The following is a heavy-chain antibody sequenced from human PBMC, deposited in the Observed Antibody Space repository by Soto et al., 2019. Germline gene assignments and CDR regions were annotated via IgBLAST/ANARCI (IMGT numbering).Heavy chain of an antibody. CDR1: GYTFTSYG. V-gene: IGHV1-18*01. CDR2: ISAYNGNT. D-gene: IGHD6-19*01. Sequence: QVQLVQSGAEVKKPGASVKVSCKASGYTFTSYGISWVRQAPGQGLEWMGWISAYNGNTNDAQKLQGRVTMTTDTSTSTAYMELRSLRSDDTAVYYCAIDYCSGWYVNYGMAVWGQGTTVTVSS. J-gene: IGHJ6*01. CDR3: AIDYCSGWYVNYGMAV.